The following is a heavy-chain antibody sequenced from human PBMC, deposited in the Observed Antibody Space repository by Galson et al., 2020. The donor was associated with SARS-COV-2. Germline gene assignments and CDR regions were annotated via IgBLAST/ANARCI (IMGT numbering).Heavy chain of an antibody. J-gene: IGHJ3*02. CDR2: IYFTGSA. V-gene: IGHV4-31*03. CDR1: GASISNEGYY. D-gene: IGHD6-19*01. Sequence: SQTLSLTCNVSGASISNEGYYWGWIRQHPGKGLEWIAYIYFTGSAYYNPSLKSRVTISVDTSKNQFSLRLKSVTAADTAIYFCARDNRIAVTKRGAFDIWGQGTMVTGSS. CDR3: ARDNRIAVTKRGAFDI.